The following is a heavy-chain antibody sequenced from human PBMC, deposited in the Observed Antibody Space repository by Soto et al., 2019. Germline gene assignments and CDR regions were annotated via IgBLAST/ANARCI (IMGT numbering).Heavy chain of an antibody. CDR2: ISNDGSSK. V-gene: IGHV3-64*01. J-gene: IGHJ5*02. CDR1: GFTFSRFA. D-gene: IGHD2-2*02. CDR3: ARGYTCCFDP. Sequence: EVQLVESGGGLVQPGGSLRLSCTASGFTFSRFAMHWVRQAPGKGLEDVSVISNDGSSKRYANSVKGRFTISRDNSKNTLYLQMGSLRAEDMAVYYCARGYTCCFDPWGQGTLVTVSS.